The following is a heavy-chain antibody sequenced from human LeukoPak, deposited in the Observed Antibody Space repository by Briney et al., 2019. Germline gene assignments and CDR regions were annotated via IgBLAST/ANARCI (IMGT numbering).Heavy chain of an antibody. CDR2: INSDGSST. V-gene: IGHV3-74*01. D-gene: IGHD2-15*01. CDR3: AKAPRKDVVVVAATRTYYYYGMDV. Sequence: GGSLRLSCAASGFTFNNYWMHWVRQAPGKGLVWVSRINSDGSSTSYADSVKGRFTISGDNAKNTLYLQMNSLRAEDTAVYYCAKAPRKDVVVVAATRTYYYYGMDVWGQGTTVTVSS. CDR1: GFTFNNYW. J-gene: IGHJ6*02.